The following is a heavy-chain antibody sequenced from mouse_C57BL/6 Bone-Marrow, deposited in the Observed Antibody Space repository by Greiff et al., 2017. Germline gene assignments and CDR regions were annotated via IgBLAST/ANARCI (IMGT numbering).Heavy chain of an antibody. J-gene: IGHJ3*01. CDR1: GYTFTSYW. CDR2: IDPSDSYT. V-gene: IGHV1-69*01. CDR3: ARDYYDYDDWFAY. Sequence: QVQLQQPGTELVKPGASVKLSCKASGYTFTSYWMHWVKQRPGQGLEWIGEIDPSDSYTNYNQKFKGKSTLTVDKSSSTAYMQLSSLTSEDSAVYYCARDYYDYDDWFAYWGQGTLVTVSA. D-gene: IGHD2-4*01.